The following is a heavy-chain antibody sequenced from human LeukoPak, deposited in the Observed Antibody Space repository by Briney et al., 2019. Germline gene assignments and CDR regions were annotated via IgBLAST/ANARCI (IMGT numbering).Heavy chain of an antibody. Sequence: SETLSLTCAVSGASVSSDGFWWNWVRQPPGKGLEWIGQNGYSETTNYKPPLKSRLTISKDASKNHFSLRLTSVTPADTAVYYCARIGGVFHHWGLGTLVTVSS. CDR1: GASVSSDGFW. J-gene: IGHJ1*01. CDR2: NGYSETT. D-gene: IGHD3-10*01. CDR3: ARIGGVFHH. V-gene: IGHV4-61*03.